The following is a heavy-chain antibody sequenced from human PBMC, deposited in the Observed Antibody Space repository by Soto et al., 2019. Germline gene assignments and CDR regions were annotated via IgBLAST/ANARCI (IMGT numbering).Heavy chain of an antibody. Sequence: LGESLKISCKGSGYSFTTYWIGWVRQMPGKGLEWMGIIYPGDSNARYGPSFQGQVTISADKSISSAYLQWSSLKASDTAMYYCARELYSSSWLNWFVPWGQGNLVTVSS. J-gene: IGHJ5*02. CDR2: IYPGDSNA. D-gene: IGHD6-13*01. V-gene: IGHV5-51*01. CDR1: GYSFTTYW. CDR3: ARELYSSSWLNWFVP.